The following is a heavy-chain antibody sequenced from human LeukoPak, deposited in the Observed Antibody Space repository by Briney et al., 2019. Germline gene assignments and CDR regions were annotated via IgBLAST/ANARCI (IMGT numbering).Heavy chain of an antibody. Sequence: KSGGSLRLSCAASGFTFSSYSMNWVRQAPGKGLEWVSSISSSSSYIYYADSVKGRFTISRDNAKSSLYLQMNSLRAEDTAVYYCARGYISLAGKGFDYWGQGTLVTVSS. CDR2: ISSSSSYI. CDR1: GFTFSSYS. V-gene: IGHV3-21*01. CDR3: ARGYISLAGKGFDY. J-gene: IGHJ4*02. D-gene: IGHD6-19*01.